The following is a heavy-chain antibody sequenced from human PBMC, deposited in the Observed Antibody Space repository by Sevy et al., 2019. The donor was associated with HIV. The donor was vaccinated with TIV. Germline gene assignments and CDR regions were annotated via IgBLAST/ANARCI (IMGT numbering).Heavy chain of an antibody. CDR3: ARSGGYSDYGMDV. Sequence: GGSLRLSCVASGFTFSSYDMHWVRQVTGKGLEWVSGVGPAGDPFYPGSVKGRFTISSEKAKNSFYLQMNSLRAGDTAVYYCARSGGYSDYGMDVWGQGTTVTVS. J-gene: IGHJ6*02. D-gene: IGHD5-12*01. V-gene: IGHV3-13*05. CDR1: GFTFSSYD. CDR2: VGPAGDP.